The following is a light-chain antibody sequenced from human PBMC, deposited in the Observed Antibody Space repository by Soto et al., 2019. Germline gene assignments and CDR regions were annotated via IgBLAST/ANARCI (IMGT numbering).Light chain of an antibody. J-gene: IGLJ2*01. CDR1: SSNIGSKY. V-gene: IGLV1-47*01. CDR3: AAWDDSLSVVV. Sequence: QSVLTQPPSASGTPGQRVTISCSGSSSNIGSKYVYWYQQLPGTAPKLLIYRNNQRPSGVPDRFSGSKSGTSASLAISGLRSEDEANYYCAAWDDSLSVVVFGGGTKLT. CDR2: RNN.